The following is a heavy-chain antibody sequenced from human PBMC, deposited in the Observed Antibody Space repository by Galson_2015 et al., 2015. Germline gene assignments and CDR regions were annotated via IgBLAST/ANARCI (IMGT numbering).Heavy chain of an antibody. CDR3: AKGGNSVAEGIYY. CDR2: ISGSGGST. CDR1: GFTFSSYA. V-gene: IGHV3-23*01. J-gene: IGHJ4*02. Sequence: SLRLSCAASGFTFSSYAMTWVRQAPGKGLEWVSTISGSGGSTYYADSVKGRFTISRDNSKNTLYLQMNSLRAEDTAVYYCAKGGNSVAEGIYYWGQGTLVTVSS. D-gene: IGHD2/OR15-2a*01.